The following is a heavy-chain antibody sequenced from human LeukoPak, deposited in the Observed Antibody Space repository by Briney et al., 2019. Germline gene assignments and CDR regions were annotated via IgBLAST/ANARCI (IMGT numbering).Heavy chain of an antibody. D-gene: IGHD5-18*01. CDR3: AREPPNTAMADY. J-gene: IGHJ4*02. Sequence: GGSLRLSCAASGFSFTTYWMTWVRQAPGKGLEWVANIKQDGSGKYYVDSVKGRFTISRDNAKDSLYLQMNSLRAEDTAVYYCAREPPNTAMADYWGQGTLVTVSS. V-gene: IGHV3-7*04. CDR2: IKQDGSGK. CDR1: GFSFTTYW.